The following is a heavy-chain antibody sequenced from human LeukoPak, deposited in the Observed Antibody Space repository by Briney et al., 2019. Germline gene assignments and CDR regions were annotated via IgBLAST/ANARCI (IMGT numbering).Heavy chain of an antibody. D-gene: IGHD6-19*01. CDR3: VREVAGTWLGYYYYYYMDV. Sequence: GGSLRLSCAASGFTFSSYGMHWVRQAPGKGLEWVAFIRYDRRNQYYADSVKGRFTISRDNSKNTLYLQMNSLRAEDTAVYYCVREVAGTWLGYYYYYYMDVWGKGTTVTISS. V-gene: IGHV3-30*02. J-gene: IGHJ6*03. CDR2: IRYDRRNQ. CDR1: GFTFSSYG.